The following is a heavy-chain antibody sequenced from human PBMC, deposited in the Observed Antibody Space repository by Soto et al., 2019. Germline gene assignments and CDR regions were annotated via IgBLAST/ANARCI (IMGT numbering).Heavy chain of an antibody. CDR2: ISAGNGNT. CDR1: GYTFTSYA. CDR3: AGGSCSSSWYNWFDP. Sequence: SVKVSCKASGYTFTSYAMHWVRQAPGQRLEWMGWISAGNGNTKYSEKFQDRVTITRDTSASTAYMELSSLRSEDTAVYYCAGGSCSSSWYNWFDPWGQGTLVTVSS. J-gene: IGHJ5*02. D-gene: IGHD6-13*01. V-gene: IGHV1-3*01.